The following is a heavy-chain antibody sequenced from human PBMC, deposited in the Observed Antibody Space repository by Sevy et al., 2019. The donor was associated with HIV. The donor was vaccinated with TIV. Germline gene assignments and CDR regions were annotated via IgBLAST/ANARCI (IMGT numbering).Heavy chain of an antibody. CDR3: ARGRRRGYDFWSGYYTGYYYYGMDV. CDR1: GYTFTSYD. CDR2: MNPNSGNT. V-gene: IGHV1-8*03. D-gene: IGHD3-3*01. J-gene: IGHJ6*02. Sequence: ASVKVSCKASGYTFTSYDINWVRQATGQGLEWMGWMNPNSGNTGYAQNFQGRVTITRNTSISTAYMELSSLRSEDTAVYYCARGRRRGYDFWSGYYTGYYYYGMDVWGQGTTVTVSS.